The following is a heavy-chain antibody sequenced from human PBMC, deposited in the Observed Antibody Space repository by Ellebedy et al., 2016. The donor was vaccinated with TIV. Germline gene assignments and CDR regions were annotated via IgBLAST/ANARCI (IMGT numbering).Heavy chain of an antibody. Sequence: AASVKVSCKASGGTFSSYAISWVRQAPGQGLEWMGGIIPIFGTANYAQKFQGRVTITADESTSTAYMELSSLRAEDTAVYYCARGQGDCSGGSCYSLDWFDPWGQGTLVTVSS. CDR1: GGTFSSYA. CDR3: ARGQGDCSGGSCYSLDWFDP. CDR2: IIPIFGTA. J-gene: IGHJ5*02. D-gene: IGHD2-15*01. V-gene: IGHV1-69*13.